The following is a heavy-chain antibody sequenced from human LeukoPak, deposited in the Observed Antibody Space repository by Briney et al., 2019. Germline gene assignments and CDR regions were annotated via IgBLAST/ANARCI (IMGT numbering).Heavy chain of an antibody. D-gene: IGHD6-19*01. CDR3: AKPSARGYSSGWYFPDY. CDR1: GFSFSSYA. V-gene: IGHV3-23*01. Sequence: SGGSLRLSCAASGFSFSSYAMSWVRQAPGKGLEWVSSISGSGGNTHYADSVKGRFTISRDNSKNTLYVQVSSLRVEDTAVYYCAKPSARGYSSGWYFPDYWGQGILVTVSS. J-gene: IGHJ4*02. CDR2: ISGSGGNT.